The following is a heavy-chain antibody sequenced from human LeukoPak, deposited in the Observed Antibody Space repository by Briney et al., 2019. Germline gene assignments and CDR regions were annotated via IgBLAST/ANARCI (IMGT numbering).Heavy chain of an antibody. Sequence: GASVKVSCKASGYTFTSYGISWVRQAPGQGLEWMGWISAYNGNTNYAQKLQGRGTMTTDTSTSTAYMELRSLRSDDTAVYYCARGYGRLWNFPMGYWGQGTLVTVSS. J-gene: IGHJ4*02. D-gene: IGHD1-7*01. V-gene: IGHV1-18*01. CDR1: GYTFTSYG. CDR3: ARGYGRLWNFPMGY. CDR2: ISAYNGNT.